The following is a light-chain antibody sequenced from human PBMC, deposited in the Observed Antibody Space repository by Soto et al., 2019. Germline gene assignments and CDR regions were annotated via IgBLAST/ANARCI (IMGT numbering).Light chain of an antibody. CDR1: QSVSSSY. Sequence: EVVLTQSPGTLSLSPGESATLSCRASQSVSSSYLAWYQQKPGQAPRLLIYGASSRATGGPDRFSGSGSGTDFPLTISSLELEDFAVYYCQQYGTSPVTFGQGPRVDIK. CDR3: QQYGTSPVT. CDR2: GAS. J-gene: IGKJ1*01. V-gene: IGKV3-20*01.